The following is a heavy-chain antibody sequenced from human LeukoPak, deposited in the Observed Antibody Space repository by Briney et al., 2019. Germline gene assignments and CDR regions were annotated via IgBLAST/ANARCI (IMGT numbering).Heavy chain of an antibody. CDR2: IKQDGSEK. D-gene: IGHD4-17*01. J-gene: IGHJ4*02. Sequence: PGGSLRLSCAASGFTFSSYWMSWVRQAPGKGLEWVANIKQDGSEKYYVDSVKGRFTISRDNAKNSLYLQMNSLRAEDTAVYYCARVQGPVTTFVDYWGQGTLVTVSS. V-gene: IGHV3-7*01. CDR1: GFTFSSYW. CDR3: ARVQGPVTTFVDY.